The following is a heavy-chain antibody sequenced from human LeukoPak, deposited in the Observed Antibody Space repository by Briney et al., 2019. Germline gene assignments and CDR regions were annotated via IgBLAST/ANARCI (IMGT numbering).Heavy chain of an antibody. J-gene: IGHJ1*01. CDR2: INHSGST. V-gene: IGHV4-34*01. CDR1: GGSFSGYY. CDR3: ARGRVGNYYDSSGSRYFQH. D-gene: IGHD3-22*01. Sequence: PSETLSLTCAVYGGSFSGYYWSWIRQPPGKGLEWIGEINHSGSTNYNPSLKSRVTISVDTSKNQFSLKLSSVTAADTAVYYCARGRVGNYYDSSGSRYFQHWGQGTLATVSS.